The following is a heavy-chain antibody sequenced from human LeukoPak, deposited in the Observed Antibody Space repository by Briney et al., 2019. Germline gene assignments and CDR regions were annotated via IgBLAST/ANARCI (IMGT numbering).Heavy chain of an antibody. CDR1: GGSISSYY. Sequence: SETLSLTCTVSGGSISSYYWSWIQQPPGKGLEWIGYIYTSGSTNYNPSLESRVTISVDTSKNQFSLKLSSVTAADTAVYYCARRWQDDSYSYFDYWGQGTLVTVSS. D-gene: IGHD3-16*01. CDR3: ARRWQDDSYSYFDY. CDR2: IYTSGST. V-gene: IGHV4-4*09. J-gene: IGHJ4*02.